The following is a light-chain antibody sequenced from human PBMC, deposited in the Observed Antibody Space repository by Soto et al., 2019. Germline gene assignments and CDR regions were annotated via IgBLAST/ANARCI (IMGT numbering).Light chain of an antibody. CDR2: EAT. CDR1: QSISNY. V-gene: IGKV1-33*01. CDR3: QQYHDLVFT. Sequence: DTQMTQSPSSLSASVGDRVTISCRASQSISNYLNWYQQKSGKAPTLLIHEATNLEAGVPSRFTGSRSGTEFTLTISSLQPEDIATYYCQQYHDLVFTFGQGTRRDIK. J-gene: IGKJ5*01.